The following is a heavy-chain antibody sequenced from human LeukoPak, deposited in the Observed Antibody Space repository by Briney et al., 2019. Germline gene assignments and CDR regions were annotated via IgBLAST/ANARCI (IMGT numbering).Heavy chain of an antibody. J-gene: IGHJ6*04. CDR2: IIPIFGTA. Sequence: VASVKVSCKASGGTFSSYAISWVRQAPGQGLEWMGGIIPIFGTANYAQKFQGRVTITADESTSTAYMELSSLRSEDTAVYYCATYYGSGSYYNGYGMDVWGKGTTATVSS. CDR3: ATYYGSGSYYNGYGMDV. V-gene: IGHV1-69*01. D-gene: IGHD3-10*01. CDR1: GGTFSSYA.